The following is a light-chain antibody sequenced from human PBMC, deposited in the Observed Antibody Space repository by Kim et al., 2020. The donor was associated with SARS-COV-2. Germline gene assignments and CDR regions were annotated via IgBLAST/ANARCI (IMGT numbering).Light chain of an antibody. CDR1: SSDVGGYNY. CDR3: SSYTSSRK. Sequence: QSALTQPASVSGSPGQSITISCTGTSSDVGGYNYVSWYQQHPGKAPKLMIYDVSNRPSGVSNRFSGSKSGNTASLTISGLQAEDEADYYCSSYTSSRKFGGGTQLTVL. V-gene: IGLV2-14*03. J-gene: IGLJ2*01. CDR2: DVS.